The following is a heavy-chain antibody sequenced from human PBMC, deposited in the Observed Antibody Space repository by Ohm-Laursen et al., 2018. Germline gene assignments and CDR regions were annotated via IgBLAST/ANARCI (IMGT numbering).Heavy chain of an antibody. CDR2: ISDDGSNI. CDR3: VKALRGLRFSTDS. J-gene: IGHJ4*02. Sequence: LSLTCAASGFTFSTYGMHWVRQAPGKGLEWVALISDDGSNIYYADSVKGRFTISRDNSKNTLYLQMNSLRAEDTAVYYCVKALRGLRFSTDSWGQGTLVTVSS. D-gene: IGHD3-3*01. CDR1: GFTFSTYG. V-gene: IGHV3-30*18.